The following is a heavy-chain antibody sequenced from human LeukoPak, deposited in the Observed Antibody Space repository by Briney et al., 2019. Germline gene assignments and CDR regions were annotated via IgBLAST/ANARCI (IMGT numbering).Heavy chain of an antibody. J-gene: IGHJ2*01. V-gene: IGHV4-34*01. Sequence: SETLSLTCAVYGGSFSGYYWSWIRQPPGKGLEWIGEINHSGSTNYNPSLKSRVTISVDTSKNQFSLKLSSVTAADTAVYYCARGSRDGYNYVVWYFDLWGRGTLVTVSS. CDR2: INHSGST. CDR3: ARGSRDGYNYVVWYFDL. D-gene: IGHD5-24*01. CDR1: GGSFSGYY.